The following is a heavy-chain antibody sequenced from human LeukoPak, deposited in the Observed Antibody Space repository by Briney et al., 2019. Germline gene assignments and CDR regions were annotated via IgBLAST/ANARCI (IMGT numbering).Heavy chain of an antibody. CDR2: ISSSSSTI. CDR3: ARVYRPPINWNARHAFDI. D-gene: IGHD1-20*01. CDR1: RFTFSSYS. V-gene: IGHV3-48*04. Sequence: PGGSLRLSCAASRFTFSSYSMNWVRQAPGKGREWVSYISSSSSTIYYADSVKGRFTISRDNAKNSLYLQMNSLRAEDTAVYYCARVYRPPINWNARHAFDIWGQGTMVTVSS. J-gene: IGHJ3*02.